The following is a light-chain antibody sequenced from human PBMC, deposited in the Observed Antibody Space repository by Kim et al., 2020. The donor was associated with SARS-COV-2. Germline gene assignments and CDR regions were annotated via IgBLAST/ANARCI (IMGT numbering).Light chain of an antibody. CDR1: ALPKQY. J-gene: IGLJ3*02. Sequence: SYELTQPPSVSVSPGQTARITCSGDALPKQYAYWYQQKPGQAPVLVIYKDSERPSGIPERFSGSSSGTTVTLTISGVQAEDEDDYYCQSADSSGTSLVFGGGTQLTVL. CDR3: QSADSSGTSLV. CDR2: KDS. V-gene: IGLV3-25*03.